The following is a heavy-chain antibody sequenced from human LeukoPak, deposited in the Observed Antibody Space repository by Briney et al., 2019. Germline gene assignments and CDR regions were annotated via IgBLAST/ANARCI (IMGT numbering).Heavy chain of an antibody. J-gene: IGHJ6*02. Sequence: GGSLRLSCAASGFTFSSYGMHWVRQAPGKGLEWVAFIRYDGGNKYYADSVKGRFTISRDNSKNTLYLQMNSLRAEDTAVYYCAKSRTVDTALYGMDVWGQGTTVTVSS. CDR3: AKSRTVDTALYGMDV. CDR1: GFTFSSYG. D-gene: IGHD5-18*01. V-gene: IGHV3-30*02. CDR2: IRYDGGNK.